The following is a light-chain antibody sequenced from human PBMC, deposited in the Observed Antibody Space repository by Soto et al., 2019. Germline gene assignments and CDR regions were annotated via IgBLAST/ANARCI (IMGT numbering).Light chain of an antibody. CDR2: DAS. J-gene: IGKJ2*01. V-gene: IGKV1-5*01. CDR3: QPYSHLVT. Sequence: IQMTQSPSTLSAPVGDRVTITCQASQTISTLLAWFQHKPGKAPNLLIYDASNLESGVPSRFSGSGSGTEFPLTISSLQSDESATYFCQPYSHLVTFGQGTKLEIK. CDR1: QTISTL.